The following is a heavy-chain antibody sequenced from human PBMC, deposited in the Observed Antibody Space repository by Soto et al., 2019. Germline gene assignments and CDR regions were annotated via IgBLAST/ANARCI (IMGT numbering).Heavy chain of an antibody. J-gene: IGHJ6*02. V-gene: IGHV1-18*01. Sequence: QVQLVQSGAEVKNPGASVKVSCKASGYTFTRYGIGWARQAPGQGLEWMGWINTYNGNTNYAQNVQGRVTLTTDTSTSTAYMDLRSLRSNDTAIYYCAMVDVYVTPSPQDVWGQGTTVSVSS. CDR1: GYTFTRYG. CDR2: INTYNGNT. CDR3: AMVDVYVTPSPQDV. D-gene: IGHD3-16*01.